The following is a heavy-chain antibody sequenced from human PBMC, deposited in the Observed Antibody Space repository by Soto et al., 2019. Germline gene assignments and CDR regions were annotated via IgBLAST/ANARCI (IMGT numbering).Heavy chain of an antibody. D-gene: IGHD6-19*01. CDR2: IYPGDSDT. CDR1: GYGFANYW. J-gene: IGHJ4*02. Sequence: EVQLVQSGAEVKKPGESLKISCEASGYGFANYWIGWVRQMPGKGLEWMGIIYPGDSDTRYSPSFQGHVTISADKSSSPAYLQWSSLEASDTAIYYCARAPSHGWFQHFDYWGQGTLVTVSS. V-gene: IGHV5-51*01. CDR3: ARAPSHGWFQHFDY.